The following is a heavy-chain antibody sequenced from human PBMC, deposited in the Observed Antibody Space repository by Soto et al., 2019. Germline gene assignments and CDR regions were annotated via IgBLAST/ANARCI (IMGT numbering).Heavy chain of an antibody. CDR3: ARGGEPLGYYGLDV. Sequence: LSLTCSVSGGSVRSGNHFWNWIRQPPGRGLEWLGYMYYTGVTNYNPSLKSRVSMSVDTSKDQFSLNLTSLTAADTAVYYCARGGEPLGYYGLDVWGQGTTVMVSS. J-gene: IGHJ6*02. V-gene: IGHV4-61*01. CDR1: GGSVRSGNHF. CDR2: MYYTGVT.